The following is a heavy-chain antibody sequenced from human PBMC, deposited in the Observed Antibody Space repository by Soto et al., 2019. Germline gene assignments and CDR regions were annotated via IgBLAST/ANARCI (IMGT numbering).Heavy chain of an antibody. V-gene: IGHV3-33*01. D-gene: IGHD1-7*01. CDR3: ARESLNYVSDY. CDR1: GFTFSTFG. Sequence: PGGSLRLSCAASGFTFSTFGMHWVRQAPGKGLEWVAVLWYDGSNKNYADSVKGRFTISRDNSKNTLYLQMNSLRVEDTAVYYCARESLNYVSDYWGQGTLVTVSS. J-gene: IGHJ4*02. CDR2: LWYDGSNK.